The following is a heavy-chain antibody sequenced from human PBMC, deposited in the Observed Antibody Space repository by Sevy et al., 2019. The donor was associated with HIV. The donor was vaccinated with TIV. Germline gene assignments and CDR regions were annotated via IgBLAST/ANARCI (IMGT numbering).Heavy chain of an antibody. CDR1: GFTFSSYA. V-gene: IGHV3-23*01. J-gene: IGHJ6*03. Sequence: GGSLRLSCAASGFTFSSYAMSWVRQAPGKGLEWVSAISGSGGSTYYADSVKGRFTISRDNTKNTLYLQRNSLEAEDTAVYYSANSREYKRNQRNYYYYMDVWGKGTTVTVSS. CDR3: ANSREYKRNQRNYYYYMDV. CDR2: ISGSGGST. D-gene: IGHD1-20*01.